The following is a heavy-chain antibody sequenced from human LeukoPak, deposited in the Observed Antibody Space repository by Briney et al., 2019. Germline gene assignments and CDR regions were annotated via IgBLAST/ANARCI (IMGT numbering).Heavy chain of an antibody. J-gene: IGHJ6*03. CDR1: GGSITNYY. CDR3: ARTGGYSGYDHPLSYYMDV. D-gene: IGHD5-12*01. CDR2: IHYSGST. Sequence: SETLSLTCTVSGGSITNYYWSWIRQPPGKGLEWIGYIHYSGSTKYKSSLKSRVTISVDTSKNQFSLKLNSVTAADTAVYYCARTGGYSGYDHPLSYYMDVWGKGTTVTVSS. V-gene: IGHV4-59*01.